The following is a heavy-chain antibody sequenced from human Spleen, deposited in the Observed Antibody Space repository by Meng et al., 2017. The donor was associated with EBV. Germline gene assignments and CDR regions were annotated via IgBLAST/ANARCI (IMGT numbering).Heavy chain of an antibody. V-gene: IGHV1-8*01. CDR3: ARGLVVTALTDC. CDR2: MNPNSGNT. CDR1: GYTFTSYD. Sequence: QVQLVQAGAGVKKPGASVKVSCKASGYTFTSYDINWVRQASGQGLEWMGWMNPNSGNTDYAQKFQGRVTMTRDTSISTAYMELSSLTSEDTAVYYCARGLVVTALTDCWGQGTLVTASS. J-gene: IGHJ4*02. D-gene: IGHD2-21*02.